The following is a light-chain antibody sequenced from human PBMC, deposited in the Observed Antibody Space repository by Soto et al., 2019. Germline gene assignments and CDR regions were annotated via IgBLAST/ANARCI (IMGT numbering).Light chain of an antibody. J-gene: IGLJ3*02. CDR3: SSYTSSNTWV. CDR1: RSDVGDYNY. CDR2: EVS. Sequence: QSALTQPASVSGSPGQSVTISCTGTRSDVGDYNYVSWYQQHPGKAPKLMIYEVSNRPSGVSNRFSGSKSGNTASLTISGLQAEDEADYYCSSYTSSNTWVFGGRTKLTVL. V-gene: IGLV2-14*01.